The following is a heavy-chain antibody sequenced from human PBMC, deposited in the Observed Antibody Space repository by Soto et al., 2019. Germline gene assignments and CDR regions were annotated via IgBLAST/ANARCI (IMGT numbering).Heavy chain of an antibody. V-gene: IGHV2-5*01. CDR3: AHRTVEWELAWFDP. CDR1: GFSLSTSGVG. J-gene: IGHJ5*02. CDR2: IYWNDDK. Sequence: QITLKESGPTLVKPTQTLTLTCTFSGFSLSTSGVGVGWIRQPPGKALEWLALIYWNDDKRYSPSLKSRLTITKHTSKNQVVLTMTNMDPVDTATYYCAHRTVEWELAWFDPWGQGTLVTVSS. D-gene: IGHD1-26*01.